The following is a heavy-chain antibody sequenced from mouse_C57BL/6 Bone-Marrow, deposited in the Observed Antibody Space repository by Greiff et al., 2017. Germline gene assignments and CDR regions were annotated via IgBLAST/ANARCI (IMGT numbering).Heavy chain of an antibody. CDR3: TPYELDGY. CDR1: GFNIKDDY. CDR2: IDPENGDT. D-gene: IGHD2-3*01. V-gene: IGHV14-4*01. J-gene: IGHJ2*01. Sequence: VQLQQSGAELVRPGASVKLSCTASGFNIKDDYMHWVKQRPEQGLEWIGWIDPENGDTEYASKFQGKATIAADTASNTAYLPLSSLTSEDTAVYYCTPYELDGYWGQGTTLTVSS.